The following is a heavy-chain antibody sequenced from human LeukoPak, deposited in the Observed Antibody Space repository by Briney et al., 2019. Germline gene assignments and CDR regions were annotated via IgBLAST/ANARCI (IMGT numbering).Heavy chain of an antibody. J-gene: IGHJ5*02. CDR3: ARTRYYFDDSGHSYPNWFDP. CDR1: GFTFSNYW. Sequence: GGSLRLPCAASGFTFSNYWMHWVRRAPGKGLVWVSRINTDGSHTDYADSVKGRFTISRDNAKNTLSLQMNSLTAEDTAVYYCARTRYYFDDSGHSYPNWFDPWGQGTLVTVSS. CDR2: INTDGSHT. V-gene: IGHV3-74*01. D-gene: IGHD3-22*01.